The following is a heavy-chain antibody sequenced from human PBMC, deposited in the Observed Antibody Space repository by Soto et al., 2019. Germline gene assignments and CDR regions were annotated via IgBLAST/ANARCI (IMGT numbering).Heavy chain of an antibody. Sequence: GGSLRLSCAASGFTFSTYSMNLVLHGPGKGLEWVSYISSSSSTIYYADSVKGRFTISRDNAKNSLYLQMNSLRDEDTAVYYCARDNIGGNSDFDYWGQGTLVTVSS. CDR2: ISSSSSTI. CDR1: GFTFSTYS. J-gene: IGHJ4*02. D-gene: IGHD2-21*02. V-gene: IGHV3-48*02. CDR3: ARDNIGGNSDFDY.